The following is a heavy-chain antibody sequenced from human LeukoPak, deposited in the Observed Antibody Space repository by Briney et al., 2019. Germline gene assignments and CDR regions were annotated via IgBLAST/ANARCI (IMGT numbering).Heavy chain of an antibody. Sequence: PRGSLRLSCAASSSTLSGNWMHWVRQAPGKGLEWVASIDQHGRDKYFLDSVKGRFTISRDNSKSSLYLQMNSLRAEDTAVYYCVRGSGWFFGFWGQGSLVTVSS. CDR1: SSTLSGNW. J-gene: IGHJ4*02. V-gene: IGHV3-7*01. D-gene: IGHD6-19*01. CDR3: VRGSGWFFGF. CDR2: IDQHGRDK.